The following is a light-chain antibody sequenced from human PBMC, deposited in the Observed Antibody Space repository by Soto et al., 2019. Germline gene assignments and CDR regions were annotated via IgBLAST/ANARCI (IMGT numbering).Light chain of an antibody. CDR1: QSISSY. V-gene: IGKV1-39*01. CDR3: QRRYSTSSMYT. Sequence: DIQMTQSPSSLSASVGDRVTITCRASQSISSYLNWYQQKPGKAPKLLIYAASTLQSGVPSRFXASGSGTDFPLTISSLHPEDFATYYCQRRYSTSSMYTFGQGTKLEIK. CDR2: AAS. J-gene: IGKJ2*01.